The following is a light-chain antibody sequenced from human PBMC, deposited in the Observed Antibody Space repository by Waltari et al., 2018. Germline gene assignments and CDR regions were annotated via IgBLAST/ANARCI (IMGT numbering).Light chain of an antibody. V-gene: IGLV3-21*02. CDR1: NGGSKS. CDR3: QVWDTTSDRVV. J-gene: IGLJ2*01. Sequence: SYVLTQPPSASVATGETARITCGGDNGGSKSGPWYQQKPGQAPLLVVYDDSARPSGIPDRFSASNSGNTATLTISRVENGDEADYYCQVWDTTSDRVVFGGGTKLTVL. CDR2: DDS.